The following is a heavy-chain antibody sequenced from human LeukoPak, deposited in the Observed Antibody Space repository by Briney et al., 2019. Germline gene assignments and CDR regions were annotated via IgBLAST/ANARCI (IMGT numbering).Heavy chain of an antibody. CDR2: ISYDGSNK. D-gene: IGHD4-17*01. CDR3: ARSYYDYGDFKDDY. V-gene: IGHV3-30*19. Sequence: PGGSLRLSCATSGFTFSHYGMHWVRQAPGKGLEWVAVISYDGSNKYYADSVKGRFTISRDNSKNTLYLQMNSLRAEDTAVYYCARSYYDYGDFKDDYWGQGTLVTVSS. J-gene: IGHJ4*02. CDR1: GFTFSHYG.